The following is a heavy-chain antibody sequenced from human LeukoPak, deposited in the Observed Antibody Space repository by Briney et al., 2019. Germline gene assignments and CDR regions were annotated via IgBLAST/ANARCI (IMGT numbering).Heavy chain of an antibody. CDR2: IRSKANSYAT. Sequence: GGSLRLSCAASGFTFSGSAMHWVRQASGKGLEWVGCIRSKANSYATAYAASVKGRFTISRDDSKNTAYLQMNSLKPEDTAVYYCTRQGVGGYYYYYYMDVWGKGTTVTVSS. J-gene: IGHJ6*03. CDR1: GFTFSGSA. D-gene: IGHD2-8*01. V-gene: IGHV3-73*01. CDR3: TRQGVGGYYYYYYMDV.